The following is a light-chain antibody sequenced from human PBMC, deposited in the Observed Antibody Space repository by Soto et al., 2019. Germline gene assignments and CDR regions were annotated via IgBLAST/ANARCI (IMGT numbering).Light chain of an antibody. CDR2: GAS. J-gene: IGKJ1*01. V-gene: IGKV3-20*01. CDR1: QSVSSN. CDR3: QQYGRSHWT. Sequence: EIVMTQSPATLSVSSGERATLSFRASQSVSSNLAWYQQKPGQAPGLLIYGASSRATGIPDRFSGSGSGTDFTLTISRLEPEDFAVYYCQQYGRSHWTFGQGTKVDIK.